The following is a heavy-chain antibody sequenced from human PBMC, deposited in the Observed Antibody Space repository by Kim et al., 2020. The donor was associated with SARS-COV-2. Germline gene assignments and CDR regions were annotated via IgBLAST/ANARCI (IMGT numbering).Heavy chain of an antibody. V-gene: IGHV4-59*01. D-gene: IGHD2-2*01. CDR2: IYYSGST. CDR1: GGSISSYY. CDR3: ARVFVVVPAAMATHLGYF. Sequence: SETLSLTCTVSGGSISSYYWSWIRQPPGKGLEWIGYIYYSGSTNYNPSLKSRVTISVDTSKNQFSLKLSSVTAADTAVYYCARVFVVVPAAMATHLGYF. J-gene: IGHJ4*03.